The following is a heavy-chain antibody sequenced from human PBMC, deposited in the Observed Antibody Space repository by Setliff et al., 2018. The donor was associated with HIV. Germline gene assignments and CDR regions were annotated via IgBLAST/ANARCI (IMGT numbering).Heavy chain of an antibody. V-gene: IGHV1-69*13. Sequence: SVKVSCKTSGGTLRSDGITWVRQAPGQGLEWMGGIIAIFGTANFAQRFQGRLSITADESTSTAYMELSSLRSEDTAVYYCALPQRCSSTSCNWFDPWGQGTLVTVSS. J-gene: IGHJ5*02. D-gene: IGHD2-2*01. CDR3: ALPQRCSSTSCNWFDP. CDR1: GGTLRSDG. CDR2: IIAIFGTA.